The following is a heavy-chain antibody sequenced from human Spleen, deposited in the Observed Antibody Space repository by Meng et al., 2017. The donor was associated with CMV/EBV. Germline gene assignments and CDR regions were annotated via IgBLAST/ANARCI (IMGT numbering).Heavy chain of an antibody. CDR2: INPDGGGT. V-gene: IGHV1-2*02. J-gene: IGHJ4*02. CDR3: ARSAQALYGPSFDH. CDR1: GYTFNGYY. Sequence: SGYTFNGYYVHWVRQAPGQGLEWMGWINPDGGGTNFAQKFQGRVTMTRDTSINTAYMVLNRLRSDDTAVYYCARSAQALYGPSFDHWGQGTLVTVSS. D-gene: IGHD2-2*02.